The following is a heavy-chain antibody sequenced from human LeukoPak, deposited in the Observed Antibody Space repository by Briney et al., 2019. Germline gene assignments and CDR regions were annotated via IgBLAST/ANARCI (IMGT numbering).Heavy chain of an antibody. J-gene: IGHJ4*02. V-gene: IGHV4-34*01. Sequence: PSETLSLTCAVYGGSFSGYYWSWIRQPPGKGLEWIGEINHSGSTNYNPSLKSRVTISVDTSKNQFSLKLSSVTAPDTAVYYCASRVVWYYFDYWGQGTLVTVSS. CDR2: INHSGST. CDR1: GGSFSGYY. CDR3: ASRVVWYYFDY. D-gene: IGHD2-21*01.